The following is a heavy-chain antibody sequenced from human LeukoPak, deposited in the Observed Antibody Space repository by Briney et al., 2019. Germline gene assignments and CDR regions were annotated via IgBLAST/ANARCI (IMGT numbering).Heavy chain of an antibody. CDR3: ARVEYSYAPFDY. V-gene: IGHV1-69*13. CDR2: IIPIFGTA. Sequence: ASVKVSCKASGGTFSSYAISWVRQAPGQGPEWMGGIIPIFGTANYAQKFQGRVTITADESTSTAYMELSSLRSEDTAVYYCARVEYSYAPFDYWGQGTLVTVSS. CDR1: GGTFSSYA. D-gene: IGHD5-18*01. J-gene: IGHJ4*02.